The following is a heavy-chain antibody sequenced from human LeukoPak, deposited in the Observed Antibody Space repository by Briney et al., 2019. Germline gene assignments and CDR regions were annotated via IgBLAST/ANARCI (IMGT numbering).Heavy chain of an antibody. J-gene: IGHJ6*04. CDR2: IDWDDDK. V-gene: IGHV2-70*04. Sequence: SGPALVKPTQTLTLTCTFSGFSLSTSGMRVNWIRQPPGKALEWLARIDWDDDKFYSTSLKTRLTISKDTSKNQVVLTMTNMDHVDTATYYCARMRGGYSYIDGMDVWAKGATVTVSS. CDR1: GFSLSTSGMR. D-gene: IGHD5-18*01. CDR3: ARMRGGYSYIDGMDV.